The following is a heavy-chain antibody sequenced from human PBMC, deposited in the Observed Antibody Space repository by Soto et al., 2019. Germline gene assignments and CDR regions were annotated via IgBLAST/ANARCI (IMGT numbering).Heavy chain of an antibody. D-gene: IGHD3-3*01. CDR1: GYSITSYW. Sequence: GESLKISCKASGYSITSYWIAWVRQLPGQGPEWMATIFPDDSDTRYSPSFQGQVTISADKSISTAYVQWSSLKASDTAMYYCTRGGVATRTFDYWGQGTLVTVSS. V-gene: IGHV5-51*01. CDR3: TRGGVATRTFDY. CDR2: IFPDDSDT. J-gene: IGHJ4*02.